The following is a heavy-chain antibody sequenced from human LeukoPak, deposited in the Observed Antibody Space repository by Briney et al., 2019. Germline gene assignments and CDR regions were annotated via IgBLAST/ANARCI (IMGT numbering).Heavy chain of an antibody. J-gene: IGHJ4*02. CDR2: IKGDGIST. D-gene: IGHD3-3*01. Sequence: GGSLRLSCAASGLTFSSHWMHWVRQAPGQGLVWVSRIKGDGISTNYADSVKGRFTISRDIAKNTLYLQMNSLRAEDTGVYYCAKDHYWSIDYWGRGTLVTVSS. CDR1: GLTFSSHW. CDR3: AKDHYWSIDY. V-gene: IGHV3-74*01.